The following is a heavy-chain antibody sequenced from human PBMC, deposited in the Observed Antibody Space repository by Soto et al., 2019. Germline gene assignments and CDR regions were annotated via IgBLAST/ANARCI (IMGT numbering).Heavy chain of an antibody. CDR3: AREGIAVRDWLDP. CDR2: IKRDGSEK. V-gene: IGHV3-7*01. J-gene: IGHJ5*02. Sequence: GGSLRLSCAASGFTFSSYWMSWVRQAPGKGLEWVANIKRDGSEKYYVGSVKGRFTISRDNAKNSLYLQMNSLRAEDTAVYYCAREGIAVRDWLDPWGQGTLVTVSS. D-gene: IGHD6-19*01. CDR1: GFTFSSYW.